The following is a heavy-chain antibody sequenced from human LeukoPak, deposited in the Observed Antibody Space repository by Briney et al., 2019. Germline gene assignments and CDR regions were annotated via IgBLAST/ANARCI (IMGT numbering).Heavy chain of an antibody. Sequence: ASVKVSCKVSGYTLTELSMHWVRRAPGKGLEWMGGFDPEDGETIYAQKFQGRVTMTEDTSTDTAYMELSSLRSEDTAVYYCATHERLYYGSGSYSDYWGQGTLVTVSS. V-gene: IGHV1-24*01. CDR1: GYTLTELS. J-gene: IGHJ4*02. CDR2: FDPEDGET. CDR3: ATHERLYYGSGSYSDY. D-gene: IGHD3-10*01.